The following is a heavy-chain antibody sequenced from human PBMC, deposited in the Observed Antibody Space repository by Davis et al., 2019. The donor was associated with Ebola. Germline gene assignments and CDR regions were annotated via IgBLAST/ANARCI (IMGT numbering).Heavy chain of an antibody. CDR3: VRDITGVGAGGDY. V-gene: IGHV3-21*06. CDR2: ISSSHNYI. CDR1: GFSFTLYS. J-gene: IGHJ4*02. Sequence: GESLKISCAASGFSFTLYSMNWVRQAPGKGLEWVSSISSSHNYIYYADSLKGRFTISRDNAKNSLFLQMTSLRDEDTAIYYCVRDITGVGAGGDYWGQGTLVTVSS. D-gene: IGHD6-13*01.